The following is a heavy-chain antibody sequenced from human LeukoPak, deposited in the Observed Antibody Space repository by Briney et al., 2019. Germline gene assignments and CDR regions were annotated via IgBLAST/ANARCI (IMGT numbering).Heavy chain of an antibody. CDR1: GFTFTSYN. J-gene: IGHJ4*02. Sequence: PGGSLRLSCAASGFTFTSYNMNWVRQAPGKGLEWVSSITSSSSYIYYADSVKGRFTISRDNAKNSLYLQMDSLRVEDTAVYYCARDWAAALDYWGQGTLVTVSS. CDR2: ITSSSSYI. V-gene: IGHV3-21*06. D-gene: IGHD6-25*01. CDR3: ARDWAAALDY.